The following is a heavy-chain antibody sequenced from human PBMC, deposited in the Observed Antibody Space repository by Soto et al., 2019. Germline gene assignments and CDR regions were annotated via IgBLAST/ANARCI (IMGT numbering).Heavy chain of an antibody. CDR2: INHSAST. D-gene: IGHD5-12*01. CDR3: ARGPRNSGYGTGAGFYYYYNGMDV. Sequence: QVQLQQWGAGLLKPSETLSLTCGVYGGSFTAYYWWWIRQPPGKGLEFIGEINHSASTNYSPSLKSRVTISIDTSRNHVSLTLRSVTAADTAVYYCARGPRNSGYGTGAGFYYYYNGMDVWGQGTTVTVSS. V-gene: IGHV4-34*01. CDR1: GGSFTAYY. J-gene: IGHJ6*02.